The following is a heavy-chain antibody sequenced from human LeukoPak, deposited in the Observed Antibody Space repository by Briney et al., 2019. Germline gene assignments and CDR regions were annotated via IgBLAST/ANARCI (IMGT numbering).Heavy chain of an antibody. Sequence: GGSLRLSCAASGFTFSSYGMHWVRQAPGKGLEWVAVIWYDGSNKYYADSVKGRFTISRDNSKNTLYLQMNSLRAEDTAVYYCAREIVGPYDSSGYVDYWGQGTLVTVSS. CDR1: GFTFSSYG. CDR3: AREIVGPYDSSGYVDY. D-gene: IGHD3-22*01. V-gene: IGHV3-33*01. J-gene: IGHJ4*02. CDR2: IWYDGSNK.